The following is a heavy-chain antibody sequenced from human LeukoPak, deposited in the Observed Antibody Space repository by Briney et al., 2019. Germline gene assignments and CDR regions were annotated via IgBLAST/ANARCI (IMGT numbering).Heavy chain of an antibody. CDR3: AKVHPTYYYGSGSYCNHYYFDY. D-gene: IGHD3-10*01. CDR1: GYSISSGYY. V-gene: IGHV4-38-2*02. Sequence: SETLSLTCTVSGYSISSGYYWGWIRQPPGKGLEWIGSIYHSGSTFDNPSLKSRVTTSVDTSKNQFSLKLSSVTAADTAVYYCAKVHPTYYYGSGSYCNHYYFDYWGQGTLVTVSS. CDR2: IYHSGST. J-gene: IGHJ4*02.